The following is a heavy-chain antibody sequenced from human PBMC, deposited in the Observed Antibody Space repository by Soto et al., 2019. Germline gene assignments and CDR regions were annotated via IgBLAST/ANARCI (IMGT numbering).Heavy chain of an antibody. J-gene: IGHJ4*02. D-gene: IGHD3-10*01. CDR3: ATFRSSGYYGSGSYSTKLFDY. CDR1: GYTLTELS. V-gene: IGHV1-24*01. Sequence: GASVKVSCKVSGYTLTELSMHWVRQAPGKGLEWMGGFDPEDGETIYAQKLQGRVTMTEDTSTDTAYMELSSLRSEDTAVYYCATFRSSGYYGSGSYSTKLFDYWGQGTLVTVSS. CDR2: FDPEDGET.